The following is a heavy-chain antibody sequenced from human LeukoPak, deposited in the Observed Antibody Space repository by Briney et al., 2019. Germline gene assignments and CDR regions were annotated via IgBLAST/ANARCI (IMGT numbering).Heavy chain of an antibody. Sequence: GGSLRLSCVASGFTSSEYWMTWVRHAPGKGLEWVANIKQDGTEKHYVDSVKGRFTISRDNTENSMYLQMNSLRVEDTAVYFCAGWAGWTAEDWGQGTQVTVSS. CDR2: IKQDGTEK. J-gene: IGHJ4*02. D-gene: IGHD3/OR15-3a*01. CDR1: GFTSSEYW. CDR3: AGWAGWTAED. V-gene: IGHV3-7*03.